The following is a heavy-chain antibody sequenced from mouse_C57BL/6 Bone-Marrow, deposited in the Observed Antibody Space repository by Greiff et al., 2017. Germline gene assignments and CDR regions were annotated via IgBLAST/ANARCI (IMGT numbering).Heavy chain of an antibody. CDR1: GYTFTSYW. D-gene: IGHD1-1*01. Sequence: QVQLKQSGAELAKPGASVKLSCKASGYTFTSYWMHWVKQRPGQGLEWIGYINPSSGYTKYNQKFKDKATLTADKSSSTAYMQLSSLTYEDSAVYYCAITTVVPYYFDYWGQGTTLTVSS. J-gene: IGHJ2*01. CDR2: INPSSGYT. V-gene: IGHV1-7*01. CDR3: AITTVVPYYFDY.